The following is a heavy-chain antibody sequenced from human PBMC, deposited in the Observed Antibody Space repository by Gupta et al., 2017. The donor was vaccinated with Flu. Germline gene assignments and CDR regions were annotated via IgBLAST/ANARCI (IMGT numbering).Heavy chain of an antibody. Sequence: QLQLPASGPGLVMPSDPLSLTCTVSGGSLRSTTYYWGWIRQPPGKGREWIGTIYYAGSTYYNPSLESGVTLSVDTSKNQFALRLSSVTAADTAVYYCARPVHCASRSWGCWCDPWGQGTRVTISS. CDR1: GGSLRSTTYY. CDR3: ARPVHCASRSWGCWCDP. V-gene: IGHV4-39*01. CDR2: IYYAGST. D-gene: IGHD6-13*01. J-gene: IGHJ5*02.